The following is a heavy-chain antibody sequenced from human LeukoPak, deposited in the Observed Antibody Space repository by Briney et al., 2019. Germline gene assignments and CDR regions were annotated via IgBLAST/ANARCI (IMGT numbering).Heavy chain of an antibody. CDR3: ASQTSDKAFDG. J-gene: IGHJ4*02. CDR2: IKKDGSER. V-gene: IGHV3-7*05. Sequence: PGGSLRLSCAASGFAFTTNAMSWVRQAPGKGLEWVANIKKDGSERNFAESVKGRFTISRDNAKNSLYLQMNSLRVEDTAVYYCASQTSDKAFDGWGQGTLVSVSP. CDR1: GFAFTTNA. D-gene: IGHD2-2*01.